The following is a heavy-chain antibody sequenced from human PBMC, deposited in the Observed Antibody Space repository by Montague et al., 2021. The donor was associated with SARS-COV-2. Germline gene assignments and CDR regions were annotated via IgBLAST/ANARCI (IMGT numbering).Heavy chain of an antibody. V-gene: IGHV4-39*01. CDR2: IYFSGSS. CDR3: AGHRRGGLVVAAPNWFDP. CDR1: GGSVSSSGYY. J-gene: IGHJ5*02. D-gene: IGHD2-15*01. Sequence: SETLSLTCTVSGGSVSSSGYYWGWIRQPPGKGLVWIGSIYFSGSSYYNPSLKSPVSISVDTSKNQFSLRLSSVTSADTAVYYGAGHRRGGLVVAAPNWFDPWGQGTLVTVSS.